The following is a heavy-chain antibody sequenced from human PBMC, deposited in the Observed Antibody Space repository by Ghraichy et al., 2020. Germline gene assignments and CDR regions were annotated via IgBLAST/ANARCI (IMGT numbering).Heavy chain of an antibody. CDR3: AKGKYNWNKLMGYYCDY. D-gene: IGHD1/OR15-1a*01. J-gene: IGHJ4*02. V-gene: IGHV3-9*01. CDR1: GFTFDDYA. Sequence: GGSLRLSCAASGFTFDDYAMHWVRQAPGKGLEWVSGISWNSGSIGYADSVKGRFTISRDNAKNSLYLQMNSLRTEDTALYYCAKGKYNWNKLMGYYCDYWGQGTLVTVSS. CDR2: ISWNSGSI.